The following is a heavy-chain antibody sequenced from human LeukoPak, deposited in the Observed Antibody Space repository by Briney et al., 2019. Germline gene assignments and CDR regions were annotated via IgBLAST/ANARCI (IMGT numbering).Heavy chain of an antibody. J-gene: IGHJ4*02. CDR2: MYYGGSS. CDR3: ARPTSGRAGGDFDY. V-gene: IGHV4-59*08. CDR1: GGSTSNYH. Sequence: SETLSLTCTVSGGSTSNYHWSWLRQPPGKGLEWIAYMYYGGSSNYNPSLKSRVTMSVDTSKNQLSLRLSSVTAADTAVYYCARPTSGRAGGDFDYWGQGVLVIVSS. D-gene: IGHD5-12*01.